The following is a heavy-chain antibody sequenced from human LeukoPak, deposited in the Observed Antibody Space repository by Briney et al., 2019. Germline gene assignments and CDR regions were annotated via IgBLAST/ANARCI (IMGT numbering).Heavy chain of an antibody. J-gene: IGHJ3*02. V-gene: IGHV3-13*04. D-gene: IGHD3-16*01. Sequence: RSGGSLRLSCAASGFTFSSYDMHWVRQATGKGLEWVSAIDTAGNTFYPGSVRGRFTISRENAKNSLYLQMNNVRAGDTAVYYCARTSKVTSVMDIWGQGTMVTVSS. CDR3: ARTSKVTSVMDI. CDR1: GFTFSSYD. CDR2: IDTAGNT.